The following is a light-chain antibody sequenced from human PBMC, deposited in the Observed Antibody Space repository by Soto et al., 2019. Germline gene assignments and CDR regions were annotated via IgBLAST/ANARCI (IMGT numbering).Light chain of an antibody. Sequence: DIVLTQSPGTLSLSPGERATLSCRASQSVSSSYLAWYQQKPGQAPRLLIYVASSRATGIPDRFSGSGSGTDFTLTISRLEPEDLAVYYCQQYGSSPRTFGQGTKVEIK. CDR2: VAS. V-gene: IGKV3-20*01. J-gene: IGKJ1*01. CDR1: QSVSSSY. CDR3: QQYGSSPRT.